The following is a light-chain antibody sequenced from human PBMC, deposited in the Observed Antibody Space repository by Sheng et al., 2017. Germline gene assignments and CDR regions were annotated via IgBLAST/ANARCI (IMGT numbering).Light chain of an antibody. CDR1: QSISTY. V-gene: IGKV1-39*01. CDR2: AAS. Sequence: DIQMTQSPSSLSASVGDRVTITCRASQSISTYLNWYQQKPGKAPNLLIYAASTLQSGVPSRFSGSGSGTDFTLTISSLQPEDFATYYCQQSYSTPMYTFGPGD. J-gene: IGKJ2*01. CDR3: QQSYSTPMYT.